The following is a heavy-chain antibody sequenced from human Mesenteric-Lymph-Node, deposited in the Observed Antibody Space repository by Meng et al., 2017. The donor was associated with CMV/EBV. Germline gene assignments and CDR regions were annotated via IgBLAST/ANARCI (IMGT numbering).Heavy chain of an antibody. CDR2: ISWDATRT. D-gene: IGHD5-24*01. CDR3: AKGLRDGYNYIDY. J-gene: IGHJ4*02. Sequence: CAASGFTFDDYSMYWVRQAVGKDLEWVSLISWDATRTYYADSVKGRFTISRDNSKNSLYLQMNSLRSEDTALYYCAKGLRDGYNYIDYWGQGTLVTVSS. V-gene: IGHV3-43*01. CDR1: GFTFDDYS.